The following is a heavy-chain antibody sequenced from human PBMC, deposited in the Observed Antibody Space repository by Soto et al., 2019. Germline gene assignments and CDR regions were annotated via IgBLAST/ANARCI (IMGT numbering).Heavy chain of an antibody. V-gene: IGHV4-34*12. CDR3: ARLPSRHLVDY. D-gene: IGHD3-3*02. Sequence: SETLSLTCDVYGGSFSRYYWNWIRQPPGKGLEWIGSMFYGVSTYYNPSLKSRVTVSVDTSKNQFSLNLRSVTAADTAVYYCARLPSRHLVDYWGQGTLVTVSS. J-gene: IGHJ4*02. CDR1: GGSFSRYY. CDR2: MFYGVST.